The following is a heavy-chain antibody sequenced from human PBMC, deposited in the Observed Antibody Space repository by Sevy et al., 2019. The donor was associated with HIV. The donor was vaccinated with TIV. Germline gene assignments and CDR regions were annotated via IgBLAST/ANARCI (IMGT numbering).Heavy chain of an antibody. D-gene: IGHD3-10*01. CDR1: GFTFSSYG. J-gene: IGHJ4*02. CDR2: IRYDGSNK. CDR3: AKDWGAYDYGSGYDY. Sequence: GGSLRLSCAASGFTFSSYGMHWVRQAPGKGLEWVAFIRYDGSNKYYADSVKDRFTISRDNSKNTLYLQMNSLRAEDTGVYCCAKDWGAYDYGSGYDYWGQGTLVTVSS. V-gene: IGHV3-30*02.